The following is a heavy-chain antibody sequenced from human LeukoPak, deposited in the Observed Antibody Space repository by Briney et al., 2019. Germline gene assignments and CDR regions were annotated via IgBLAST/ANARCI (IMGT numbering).Heavy chain of an antibody. Sequence: GRSLRLSCAASGFMFSSDAMHWVRQAPGKGLEWVAVISYDGSNKYYADSEKGRITISRDNSKNMLYLEMNSLRAEDTAVYYCAREYIDSSGYSDYGMDVWGQGTTVTVSS. D-gene: IGHD3-22*01. CDR1: GFMFSSDA. J-gene: IGHJ6*02. CDR3: AREYIDSSGYSDYGMDV. CDR2: ISYDGSNK. V-gene: IGHV3-30-3*01.